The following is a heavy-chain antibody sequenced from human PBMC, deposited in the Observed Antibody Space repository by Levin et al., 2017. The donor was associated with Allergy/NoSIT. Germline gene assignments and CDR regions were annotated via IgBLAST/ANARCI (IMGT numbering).Heavy chain of an antibody. CDR2: ITPTLGST. V-gene: IGHV1-46*01. Sequence: VKISCKASGYTFTNHYIYWMRQAPGQGLEWMGIITPTLGSTTYAQKFQGRVTMTRDTSTSPVYMELTSLPSDERAVYCRAREAGSGNSCSGWCDSWGQGTLVTVAS. D-gene: IGHD1-26*01. CDR3: AREAGSGNSCSGWCDS. J-gene: IGHJ5*01. CDR1: GYTFTNHY.